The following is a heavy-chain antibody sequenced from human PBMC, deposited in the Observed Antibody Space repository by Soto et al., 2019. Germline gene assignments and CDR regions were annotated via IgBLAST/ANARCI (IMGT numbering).Heavy chain of an antibody. V-gene: IGHV1-69*12. CDR1: GGTFSSYA. CDR2: INPIFGTV. CDR3: ARGNHRWLQLWYFDL. D-gene: IGHD5-12*01. Sequence: QVQLVQSGAEVKKPGSSVKVSCKASGGTFSSYAISWVRQAPGQGLEWMGGINPIFGTVNYAQKFQGRVTITADESTSTAYMELSSLRSEDTAVYYCARGNHRWLQLWYFDLWGRGTLVTVSS. J-gene: IGHJ2*01.